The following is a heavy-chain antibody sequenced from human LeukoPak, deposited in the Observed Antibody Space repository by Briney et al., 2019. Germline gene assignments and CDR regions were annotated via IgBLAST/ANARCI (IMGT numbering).Heavy chain of an antibody. V-gene: IGHV3-30*03. CDR1: GFTFSSYG. J-gene: IGHJ4*02. Sequence: GRSLRLSCAASGFTFSSYGMHWVRQAPGKGLEWVAVISYDGSNKYYADSVKGRFTISRDNSKNTLYLQMNSLRAEDTAVYYCARFGGVIVSVYWGQGTLVTVSS. CDR2: ISYDGSNK. D-gene: IGHD3-16*02. CDR3: ARFGGVIVSVY.